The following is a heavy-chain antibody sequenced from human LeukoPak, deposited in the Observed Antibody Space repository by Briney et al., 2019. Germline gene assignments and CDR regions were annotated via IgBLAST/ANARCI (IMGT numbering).Heavy chain of an antibody. CDR1: GFTFSYYG. J-gene: IGHJ4*02. Sequence: GGSLRLSCAASGFTFSYYGMHWVRQAPGKGLEWVAFIRYDGSNTYYADSVKGRFTISRDKSKNTLYLQMNSLRAEDTAVYYCARDPLRDGYNLDYWGQGTLVTVSS. V-gene: IGHV3-30*02. CDR2: IRYDGSNT. CDR3: ARDPLRDGYNLDY. D-gene: IGHD5-24*01.